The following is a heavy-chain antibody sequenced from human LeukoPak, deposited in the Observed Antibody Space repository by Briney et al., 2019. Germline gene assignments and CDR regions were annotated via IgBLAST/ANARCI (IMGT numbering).Heavy chain of an antibody. CDR3: SKDLTTRSIGYFDY. CDR1: GFTFSSYW. V-gene: IGHV3-74*01. J-gene: IGHJ4*02. D-gene: IGHD1-1*01. CDR2: INSDGSST. Sequence: GSLRLSCAASGFTFSSYWMHWVRQAPGKGLVWVSRINSDGSSTSYADSVKGRFTISRDNSQNTFYLRMNSLRVEDTAIYYCSKDLTTRSIGYFDYWGQGTLVTVSS.